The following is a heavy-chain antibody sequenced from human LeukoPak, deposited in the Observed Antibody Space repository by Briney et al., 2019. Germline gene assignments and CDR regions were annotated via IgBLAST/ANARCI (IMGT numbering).Heavy chain of an antibody. Sequence: TCNGSGGSMGSSEGFGWGRQIQGKGLEWIGEIYHSGSTNYNPSLKSRVTISVDKSKNQFSLKLSSVTAADTAVYYCARDPYCSSTSCSWGGDYWGQGTLVTVSS. CDR1: GGSMGSSEG. J-gene: IGHJ4*02. CDR3: ARDPYCSSTSCSWGGDY. D-gene: IGHD2-2*01. CDR2: IYHSGST. V-gene: IGHV4-4*02.